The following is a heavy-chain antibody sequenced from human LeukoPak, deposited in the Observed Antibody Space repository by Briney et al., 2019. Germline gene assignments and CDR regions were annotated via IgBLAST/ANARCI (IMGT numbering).Heavy chain of an antibody. CDR3: ASHGLDTAMMNYYYYYMDV. J-gene: IGHJ6*03. CDR1: GGSISSSSYY. V-gene: IGHV4-39*01. Sequence: SETLSLTCTVSGGSISSSSYYWGWVRQPPGKGLEWIGSIYYSGSTYYNPSLKSRVTISVDTSKNQFSLKLSSVTAADTAMYYCASHGLDTAMMNYYYYYMDVWGKGTTVTVSS. D-gene: IGHD5-18*01. CDR2: IYYSGST.